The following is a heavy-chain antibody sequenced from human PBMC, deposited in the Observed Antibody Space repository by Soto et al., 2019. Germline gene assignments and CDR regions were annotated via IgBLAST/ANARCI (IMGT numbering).Heavy chain of an antibody. Sequence: QVQLQESGPGLVKPSGTLSLTCAVSGGSISSRNWWRWVRQPPGKGLEWIGEIYHSGSTNYNPSLKSRVTISVDNSKKPFSLKLSSVTAADTDVYSCERLVGATEIDYWGQGTLVTVSS. D-gene: IGHD1-26*01. V-gene: IGHV4-4*02. J-gene: IGHJ4*02. CDR3: ERLVGATEIDY. CDR2: IYHSGST. CDR1: GGSISSRNW.